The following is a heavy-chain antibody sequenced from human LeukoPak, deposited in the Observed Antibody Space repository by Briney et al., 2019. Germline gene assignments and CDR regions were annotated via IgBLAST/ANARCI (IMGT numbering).Heavy chain of an antibody. J-gene: IGHJ5*02. CDR1: GVSFSGYY. V-gene: IGHV4-59*10. D-gene: IGHD3-10*01. CDR2: IYTTGST. Sequence: SGTLSLTWAVYGVSFSGYYWSWIRQPAGKGLEWIGHIYTTGSTNYNPSLKSRVTISLDTSTNQFSLKLSPVTAADTAVYYCARGAYFYGSGINWFDPWGQGTLITVSS. CDR3: ARGAYFYGSGINWFDP.